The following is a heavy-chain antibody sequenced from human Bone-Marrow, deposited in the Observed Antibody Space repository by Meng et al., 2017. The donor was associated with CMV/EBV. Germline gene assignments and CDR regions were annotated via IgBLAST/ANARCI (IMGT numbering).Heavy chain of an antibody. CDR2: ISYDGSNK. D-gene: IGHD3-10*01. Sequence: GGSLRLSCAASGFTFSSYAMHWVRQAPGKGLEWVAVISYDGSNKYYADSVKGRFTISRDNSKNTLYLQMNSLRAEDTAVYYCARARPGILLWFGELSSQPLDDWGQGTLVTVSS. CDR3: ARARPGILLWFGELSSQPLDD. CDR1: GFTFSSYA. V-gene: IGHV3-30*04. J-gene: IGHJ4*02.